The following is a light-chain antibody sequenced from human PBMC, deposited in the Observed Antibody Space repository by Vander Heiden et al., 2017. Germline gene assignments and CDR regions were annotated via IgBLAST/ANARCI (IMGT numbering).Light chain of an antibody. Sequence: QSALTQPASASGSPGQPITISCTGTSSDVGGYNYVSWYQQHPGKAPKLMIYEVSNRPSGVSNRFSGSKSGNTASLTISGLQAEDEADYYCSSYTSSSTLGVVFGGGTKLTVL. V-gene: IGLV2-14*01. CDR1: SSDVGGYNY. J-gene: IGLJ2*01. CDR3: SSYTSSSTLGVV. CDR2: EVS.